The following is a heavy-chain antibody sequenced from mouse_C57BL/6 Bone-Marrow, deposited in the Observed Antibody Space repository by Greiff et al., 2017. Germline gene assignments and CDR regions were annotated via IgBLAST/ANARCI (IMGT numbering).Heavy chain of an antibody. Sequence: EVKLMESEGGLVQPGSSMKLSCPASGFTFSDYYMAWVRQVPEKGLEWVANINYDGSSTYYLASLKSRFLISRDNAKNILYRQMSSLKSEDTATYYCARGVVARDYWGQGTTRTVSS. CDR1: GFTFSDYY. CDR2: INYDGSST. J-gene: IGHJ2*01. CDR3: ARGVVARDY. V-gene: IGHV5-16*01. D-gene: IGHD1-1*01.